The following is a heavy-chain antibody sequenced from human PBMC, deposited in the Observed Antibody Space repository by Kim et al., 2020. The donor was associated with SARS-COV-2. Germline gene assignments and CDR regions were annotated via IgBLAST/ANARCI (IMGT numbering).Heavy chain of an antibody. CDR2: IYYSGST. J-gene: IGHJ6*02. V-gene: IGHV4-31*03. D-gene: IGHD3-10*01. CDR1: GGSISSGGYY. Sequence: SETLSLTCTVSGGSISSGGYYWSWIRQHPGKGLEWIGYIYYSGSTYYNLTLKSRVTISVDTSKNQFSLKLSSVTAADTAVYYCARENRVRDYGMDVWGQGTTVTASS. CDR3: ARENRVRDYGMDV.